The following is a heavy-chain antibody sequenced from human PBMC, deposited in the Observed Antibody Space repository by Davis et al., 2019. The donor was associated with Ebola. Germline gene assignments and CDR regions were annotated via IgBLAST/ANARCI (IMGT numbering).Heavy chain of an antibody. J-gene: IGHJ5*02. CDR3: AKDSGWQMSP. CDR2: IKFDGTDK. D-gene: IGHD6-19*01. Sequence: GESLKISCVTSGFTFSNYWMSWVRLAPGRGPEWVAKIKFDGTDKYYPDSVKGRFTVSRDNAKNSVFLQISSLRAEDTAVYYCAKDSGWQMSPWGRGTLVTVSS. CDR1: GFTFSNYW. V-gene: IGHV3-7*01.